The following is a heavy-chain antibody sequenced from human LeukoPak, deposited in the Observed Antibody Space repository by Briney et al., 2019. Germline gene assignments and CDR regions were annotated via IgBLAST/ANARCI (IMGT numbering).Heavy chain of an antibody. Sequence: PGGSLRLSCAASGVIISSYAMSWVRQAPGKGLEWVSAINGRGDNTYYADFVKGRFTISRDNSKNTMSVRMDDLRAEDTAVYYCTRYNNDHFDYWGQGTLVTVSS. J-gene: IGHJ4*02. V-gene: IGHV3-23*01. CDR3: TRYNNDHFDY. CDR2: INGRGDNT. CDR1: GVIISSYA. D-gene: IGHD1-14*01.